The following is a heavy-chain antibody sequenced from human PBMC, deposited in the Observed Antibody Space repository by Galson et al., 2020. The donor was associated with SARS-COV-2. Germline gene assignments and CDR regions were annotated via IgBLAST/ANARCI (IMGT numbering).Heavy chain of an antibody. CDR3: ATERYSTGPDP. V-gene: IGHV4-39*07. CDR1: GASISSSSYY. Sequence: SETLSLTCTVSGASISSSSYYWGWIRQPPGKGLEYIGGIYNSGNTYYNPSLKGRVTISVDTSKNQFSLKLTSVTVADTAVYYCATERYSTGPDPWGQGTLVTVSS. J-gene: IGHJ5*02. CDR2: IYNSGNT. D-gene: IGHD5-18*01.